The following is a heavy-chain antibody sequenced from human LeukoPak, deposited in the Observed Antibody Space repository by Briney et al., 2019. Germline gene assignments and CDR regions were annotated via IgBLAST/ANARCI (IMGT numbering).Heavy chain of an antibody. CDR1: GGSISGYY. CDR3: VRFGVNYDMDV. CDR2: IHYSGRA. D-gene: IGHD3-16*01. V-gene: IGHV4-59*01. Sequence: SETMSLTCSVDGGSISGYYWTWVRQPPGKGLEWIGQIHYSGRADYNPSLKSQITMSVDTSRNQISLKLSSVTAADTAIYYCVRFGVNYDMDVWGQGTTVTVFS. J-gene: IGHJ6*02.